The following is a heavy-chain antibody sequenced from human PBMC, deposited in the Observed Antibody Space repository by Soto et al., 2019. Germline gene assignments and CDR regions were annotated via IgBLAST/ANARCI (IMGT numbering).Heavy chain of an antibody. CDR3: ARDLHSSSPVDWVDP. CDR1: GGTFSSHA. V-gene: IGHV1-69*18. J-gene: IGHJ5*02. D-gene: IGHD6-13*01. CDR2: IIPLFDTA. Sequence: QVQLVQSGAEVKKPGSSVKVSCKASGGTFSSHAINWVRQAPGQGLAWMGRIIPLFDTANYAQKFQGRVTITADESTSTVYMELSSLRPEDTALYYCARDLHSSSPVDWVDPWGQGTLVTVSS.